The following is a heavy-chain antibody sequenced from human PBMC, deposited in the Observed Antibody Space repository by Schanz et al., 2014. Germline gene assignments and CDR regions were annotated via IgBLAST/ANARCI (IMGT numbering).Heavy chain of an antibody. CDR1: GFTFSRYG. D-gene: IGHD4-17*01. V-gene: IGHV3-20*01. CDR3: MNILKTETAAVYYWSEGLTAVDYDASGL. CDR2: INWNGGST. J-gene: IGHJ3*01. Sequence: VQLVEAGGGVVQPGRSLRLSCAASGFTFSRYGIHWVRQAPGKGLEWVSGINWNGGSTEYADSVKGRFTISRDNAAPVQGRYTISRNDSKNTQHLLMNILKTETAAVYYWSEGLTAVDYDASGLWGQGTMVTVSS.